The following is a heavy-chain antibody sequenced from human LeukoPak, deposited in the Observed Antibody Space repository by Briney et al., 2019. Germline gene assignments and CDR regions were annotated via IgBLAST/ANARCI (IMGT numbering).Heavy chain of an antibody. Sequence: GRSLRLSCAASGFTFSSYGMHWVRQAPGKGLEWVAVIWYDGSNKYYADSVKGRFTISRDSSKNTLYLQMNSLRAEDTAVYYCARVGAYYGMDVWGQGTTVTVSS. CDR2: IWYDGSNK. CDR1: GFTFSSYG. CDR3: ARVGAYYGMDV. V-gene: IGHV3-33*01. J-gene: IGHJ6*02.